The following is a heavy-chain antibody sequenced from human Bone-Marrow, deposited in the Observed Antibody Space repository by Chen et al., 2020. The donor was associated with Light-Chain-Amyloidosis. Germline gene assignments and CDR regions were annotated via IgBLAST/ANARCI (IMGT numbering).Heavy chain of an antibody. J-gene: IGHJ4*02. CDR1: GFTFSTYW. D-gene: IGHD1-26*01. CDR3: AKAGSYRFDS. CDR2: MNSAGSGT. V-gene: IGHV3-74*01. Sequence: EVQLVESGGDLVQPGGSLRLSCAASGFTFSTYWMHWVRQAPGKGLVWVARMNSAGSGTSYADSVKGRFIISRDNAKNTLYLQMNSLRPEDTAVYYCAKAGSYRFDSWDQGTLVTVSS.